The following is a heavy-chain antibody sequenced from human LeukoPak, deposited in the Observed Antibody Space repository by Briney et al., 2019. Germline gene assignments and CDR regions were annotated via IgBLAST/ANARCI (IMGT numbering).Heavy chain of an antibody. J-gene: IGHJ4*02. Sequence: GGSLRLSCAASGFSFMNAWMIWVRQAPGKGLEWVGRIKSNADGGTPDYAAPARGRFTIPRDDSKNTLYLQMNGLKTEDTAVYYCTTFYHEYSPYWGRGTLVTVSS. CDR2: IKSNADGGTP. V-gene: IGHV3-15*01. CDR3: TTFYHEYSPY. CDR1: GFSFMNAW. D-gene: IGHD2/OR15-2a*01.